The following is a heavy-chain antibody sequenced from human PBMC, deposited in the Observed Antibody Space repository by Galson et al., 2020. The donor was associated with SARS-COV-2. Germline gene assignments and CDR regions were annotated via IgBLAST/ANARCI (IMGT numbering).Heavy chain of an antibody. CDR2: IDPSDSYT. CDR3: AGDMVRGFKTVSPDY. V-gene: IGHV5-10-1*01. D-gene: IGHD3-10*01. J-gene: IGHJ4*02. CDR1: GYSFTSYW. Sequence: HGESLKISCKGSGYSFTSYWISWVRKMPGKGLEWMGRIDPSDSYTNYSPSFQGHVTISVDKSINTTYLQGSSLRASDTAMYFCAGDMVRGFKTVSPDYWGQGTLVTVSS.